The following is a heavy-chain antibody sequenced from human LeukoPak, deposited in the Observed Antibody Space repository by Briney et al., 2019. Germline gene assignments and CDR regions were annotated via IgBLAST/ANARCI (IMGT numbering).Heavy chain of an antibody. Sequence: SETLSLTCAVYGGSFSGYYWSWIRQPPGKGLEWIGEINHSGSTNYNPSLKSRVTISVDTSKNQFSLKLSSVTAADTAVYYCARHGEDDILTGYLDYWGQGTLVTVSS. CDR1: GGSFSGYY. J-gene: IGHJ4*02. CDR3: ARHGEDDILTGYLDY. V-gene: IGHV4-34*01. CDR2: INHSGST. D-gene: IGHD3-9*01.